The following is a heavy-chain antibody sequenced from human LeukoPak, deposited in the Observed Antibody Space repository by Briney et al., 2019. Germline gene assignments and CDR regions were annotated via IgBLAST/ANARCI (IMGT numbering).Heavy chain of an antibody. Sequence: QTGGSLRLSCAASGFTFSSYAMSWVRQAPGKGLEWVSAISGSGGSTYYADSVKGRFTISRDNSKNTLYLQMNSLRAEDTAVYYCVVNGYSSPRTYFDYWGQGTLVTVSS. J-gene: IGHJ4*02. CDR2: ISGSGGST. V-gene: IGHV3-23*01. D-gene: IGHD2-21*01. CDR1: GFTFSSYA. CDR3: VVNGYSSPRTYFDY.